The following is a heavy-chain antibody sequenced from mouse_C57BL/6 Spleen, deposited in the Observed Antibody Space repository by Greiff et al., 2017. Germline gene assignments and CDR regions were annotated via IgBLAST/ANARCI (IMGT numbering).Heavy chain of an antibody. Sequence: EVQLVESGGGLVQPKGSLKLSCAASGFTFNTYAMHWVRQAPGKGLEWVARIRSKSSNYATYYADSVKDRFTISRDASQSMLYLQMNNLKTEDTAMYYCGGETPNWDEDAMDYWGQGTSVTVSS. J-gene: IGHJ4*01. D-gene: IGHD4-1*01. V-gene: IGHV10-3*01. CDR3: GGETPNWDEDAMDY. CDR1: GFTFNTYA. CDR2: IRSKSSNYAT.